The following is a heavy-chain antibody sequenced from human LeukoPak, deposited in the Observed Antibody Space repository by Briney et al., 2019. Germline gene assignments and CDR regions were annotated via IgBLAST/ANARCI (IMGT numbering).Heavy chain of an antibody. CDR1: GFAINNNY. D-gene: IGHD2-2*01. V-gene: IGHV3-53*01. CDR3: AREVVVSAAMIDYNYGMDV. Sequence: GGSLRLSCAASGFAINNNYMSWVRQAPGKGLEWVSGTYSGGNTYYADSVKGRFTISRDNSKNTLYLQMNSLRAEDTATYYCAREVVVSAAMIDYNYGMDVWGQGTTVTVSS. J-gene: IGHJ6*02. CDR2: TYSGGNT.